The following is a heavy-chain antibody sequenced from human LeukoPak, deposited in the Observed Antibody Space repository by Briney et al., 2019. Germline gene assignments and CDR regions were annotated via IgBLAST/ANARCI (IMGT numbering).Heavy chain of an antibody. Sequence: SVKVSCKASGGTFSSYAISWVRQAPGQGLEWMGRIIPILGIANYAQKFQGRVTITADKSTSTAYMELSSLRSEDRAVYYCAREGVGATTTYNWFDPWGQGTLVTVSS. D-gene: IGHD1-26*01. CDR3: AREGVGATTTYNWFDP. V-gene: IGHV1-69*04. CDR2: IIPILGIA. CDR1: GGTFSSYA. J-gene: IGHJ5*02.